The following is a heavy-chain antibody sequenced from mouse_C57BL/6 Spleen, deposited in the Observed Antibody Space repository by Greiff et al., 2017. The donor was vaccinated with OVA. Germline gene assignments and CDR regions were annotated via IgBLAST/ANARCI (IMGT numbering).Heavy chain of an antibody. CDR3: ARSVYYGSSPAWFAY. CDR1: GFNIKNTY. CDR2: IDPANGNT. J-gene: IGHJ3*01. Sequence: EVKLQQSVAELVRPGASVKLSCTASGFNIKNTYMHWVKQRPEQGLEWIGRIDPANGNTKYAPKFQGKATITADTSSNTAYLQLSSLTSEDTAIYYCARSVYYGSSPAWFAYWGQGTLVTVSA. V-gene: IGHV14-3*01. D-gene: IGHD1-1*01.